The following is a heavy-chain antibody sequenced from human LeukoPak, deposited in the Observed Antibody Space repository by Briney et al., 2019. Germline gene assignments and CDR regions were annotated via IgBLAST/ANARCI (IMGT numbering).Heavy chain of an antibody. V-gene: IGHV4-59*01. J-gene: IGHJ4*02. D-gene: IGHD5-18*01. CDR2: MQSTGNS. CDR1: AGSISTYH. Sequence: SETLSLTCTVSAGSISTYHWNWIRKSPEKGLEWIGYMQSTGNSNYNPSFKSRVTNSVDMSRNQIVLYLSSVTAADTAVYFCARDKQHSYGRYFDHWGQGILVTVSS. CDR3: ARDKQHSYGRYFDH.